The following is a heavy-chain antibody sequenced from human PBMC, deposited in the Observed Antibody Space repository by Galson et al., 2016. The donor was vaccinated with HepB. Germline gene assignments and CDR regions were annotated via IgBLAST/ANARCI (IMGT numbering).Heavy chain of an antibody. Sequence: SLRLSCAASGFTFSSYAMHWVRQAPGKGLEWVSVISARDGRTYYSDPVKGRLTISRDDSETTLYLQMNTLRVEDTAVYYCAGKTSSFGNWFDPWGQGTLVTVSS. CDR1: GFTFSSYA. V-gene: IGHV3-23*01. CDR3: AGKTSSFGNWFDP. D-gene: IGHD3-3*01. CDR2: ISARDGRT. J-gene: IGHJ5*02.